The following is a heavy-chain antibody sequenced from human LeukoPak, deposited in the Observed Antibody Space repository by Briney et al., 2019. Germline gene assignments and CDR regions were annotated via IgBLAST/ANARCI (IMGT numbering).Heavy chain of an antibody. D-gene: IGHD4-17*01. Sequence: SETLSLTCAVYGGSFSGYYWSWIRQPPGKGLEWIGEINHSGSTNYNPSLKSRVTISVDMSKNQFSLKLSSVTAADTAVYYCARGRRYYYYYGMDVWGQGTTVTVSS. V-gene: IGHV4-34*01. J-gene: IGHJ6*02. CDR2: INHSGST. CDR1: GGSFSGYY. CDR3: ARGRRYYYYYGMDV.